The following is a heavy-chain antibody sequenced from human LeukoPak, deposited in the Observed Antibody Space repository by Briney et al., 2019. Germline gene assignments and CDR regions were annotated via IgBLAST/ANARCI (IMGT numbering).Heavy chain of an antibody. CDR1: GFTFSTYG. CDR3: AKDQRYYDFWSGLADY. J-gene: IGHJ4*02. D-gene: IGHD3-3*01. Sequence: PGGSLRLSCAASGFTFSTYGMHWVRQAPGKGLEWVALIWYDGSNKYYADSVKGRFTISRDNSKNTLYLQMNSLRAEDTAVYYCAKDQRYYDFWSGLADYWGQGTLVTVSS. CDR2: IWYDGSNK. V-gene: IGHV3-33*06.